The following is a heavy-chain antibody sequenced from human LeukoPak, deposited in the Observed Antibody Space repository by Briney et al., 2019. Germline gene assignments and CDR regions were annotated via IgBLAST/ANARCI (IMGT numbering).Heavy chain of an antibody. Sequence: GGSLRLSCAASGFTFYSYGMHWVRQAPGKGLEWVAFIRYDGSNKYHADSVKGRFTISRDNAKNSLYLPMNSLRAEDTALYYCARHQDYGDYDFDYWGQGTLVTISS. J-gene: IGHJ4*02. V-gene: IGHV3-30*02. CDR3: ARHQDYGDYDFDY. CDR2: IRYDGSNK. CDR1: GFTFYSYG. D-gene: IGHD4-17*01.